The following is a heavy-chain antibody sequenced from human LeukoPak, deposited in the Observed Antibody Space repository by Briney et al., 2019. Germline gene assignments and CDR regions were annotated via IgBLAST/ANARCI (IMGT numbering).Heavy chain of an antibody. CDR3: ARDLYMVRGVIIAFDY. Sequence: GGSLRLSCAASGFTFSSYGMHWVRQAPGKGLEWVAFIRYDGSNKYYADSVKGRFTISRDNAKNSLYLQMNSLRAEDTAVYYCARDLYMVRGVIIAFDYWGQGTLVTVSS. J-gene: IGHJ4*02. V-gene: IGHV3-30*02. CDR1: GFTFSSYG. D-gene: IGHD3-10*01. CDR2: IRYDGSNK.